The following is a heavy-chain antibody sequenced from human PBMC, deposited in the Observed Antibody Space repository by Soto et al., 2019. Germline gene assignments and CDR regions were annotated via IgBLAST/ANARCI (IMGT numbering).Heavy chain of an antibody. J-gene: IGHJ5*02. D-gene: IGHD1-1*01. V-gene: IGHV1-69*13. CDR2: IIPIFGTA. CDR1: GGTFSSYA. CDR3: AREESGENWTTLNPFDP. Sequence: ASVKVSCKASGGTFSSYAISWVRQAPGQGLEWMGGIIPIFGTANYAQKFQGRVTITADESTSTAYMELSSLRSEDTAVYYCAREESGENWTTLNPFDPWGQGTLVTVSS.